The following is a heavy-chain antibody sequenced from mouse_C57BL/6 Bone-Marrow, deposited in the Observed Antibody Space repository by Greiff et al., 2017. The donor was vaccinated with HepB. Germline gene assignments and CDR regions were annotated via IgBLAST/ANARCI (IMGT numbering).Heavy chain of an antibody. D-gene: IGHD1-1*01. CDR2: IYPGNSDT. V-gene: IGHV1-5*01. CDR1: GYTFTSYW. CDR3: TRRGFYGSSYYFDY. Sequence: VQLQQSGTVLARPGASVKMSCKTSGYTFTSYWMHWVKQRPGQGLEWIGAIYPGNSDTSYNQKFKGKAKLTAVTSASNAYMELSSLTNEDSAVYYCTRRGFYGSSYYFDYWGQGTTLTVSS. J-gene: IGHJ2*01.